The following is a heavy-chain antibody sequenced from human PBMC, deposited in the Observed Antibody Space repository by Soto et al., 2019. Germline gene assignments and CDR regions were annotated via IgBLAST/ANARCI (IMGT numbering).Heavy chain of an antibody. V-gene: IGHV3-23*01. Sequence: EVQLLESGGGLVQPGRSLRLSCAASGFTFSSYAMSWVRQAPGKGLEWVSAISGSGGSTYYADSVKGRFTISRDNSKNTLYLQMNSLRAEDTAVYYCAKADIVLMVYAIGFDYWGQGTLVTVSS. CDR3: AKADIVLMVYAIGFDY. D-gene: IGHD2-8*01. J-gene: IGHJ4*02. CDR2: ISGSGGST. CDR1: GFTFSSYA.